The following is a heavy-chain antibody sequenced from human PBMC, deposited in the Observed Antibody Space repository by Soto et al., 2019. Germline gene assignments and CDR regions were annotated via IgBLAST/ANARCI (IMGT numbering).Heavy chain of an antibody. CDR1: GGSISLYY. CDR2: MYYGGST. J-gene: IGHJ4*02. CDR3: ARSTGYGDSYFDY. Sequence: SETLSLTCTVSGGSISLYYWNWIRQPPGKGLEWISYMYYGGSTNYKSSLKSRVTISGDTSKNQFSLKLRSVTAADTAVYFCARSTGYGDSYFDYWGQGALVTVS. D-gene: IGHD4-17*01. V-gene: IGHV4-59*01.